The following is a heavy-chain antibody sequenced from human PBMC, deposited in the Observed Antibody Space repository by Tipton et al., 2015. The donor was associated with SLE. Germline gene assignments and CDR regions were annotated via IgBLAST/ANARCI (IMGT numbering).Heavy chain of an antibody. CDR1: GGSVSSGSHY. CDR2: IYTRGSM. D-gene: IGHD3-10*01. V-gene: IGHV4-61*02. CDR3: AREEVRGANYYYYYMDV. Sequence: TLSLTCTVSGGSVSSGSHYWNWFRQPAGKGLEWIGRIYTRGSMNYNLSLKSRVTISLDTSKNQFSLNLRSVTAADTAVYYCAREEVRGANYYYYYMDVWGKGTTVTISS. J-gene: IGHJ6*03.